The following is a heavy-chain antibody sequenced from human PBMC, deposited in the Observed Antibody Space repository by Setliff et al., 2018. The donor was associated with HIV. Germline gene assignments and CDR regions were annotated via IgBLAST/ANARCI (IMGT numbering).Heavy chain of an antibody. D-gene: IGHD3-10*02. V-gene: IGHV1-8*01. J-gene: IGHJ4*01. CDR1: GGTFSRLA. CDR3: ARGFMSVRVLTPFDY. CDR2: MNPNSGNA. Sequence: GASVKVSCKASGGTFSRLAISWVRQAPGQGLEWMGWMNPNSGNAGFAQKFQDRVTMTRNTSISTAYMELSSLRSEDTAVYYCARGFMSVRVLTPFDYWGQGALVTVSS.